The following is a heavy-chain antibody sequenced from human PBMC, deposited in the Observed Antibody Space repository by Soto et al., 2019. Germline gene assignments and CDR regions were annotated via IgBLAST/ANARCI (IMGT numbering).Heavy chain of an antibody. D-gene: IGHD5-18*01. V-gene: IGHV4-31*02. CDR2: MSSSGST. J-gene: IGHJ4*02. CDR3: AREYSYGHDY. Sequence: QVQLQESGPGLVEPSQTLSLTCSVSGDSISSGGYYWSWIRQHPGKGLEWIGYMSSSGSTYYNPSLKSRITISIDASKNQFSLKLSSVTAADTAVYYCAREYSYGHDYWGQGTRVTVSS. CDR1: GDSISSGGYY.